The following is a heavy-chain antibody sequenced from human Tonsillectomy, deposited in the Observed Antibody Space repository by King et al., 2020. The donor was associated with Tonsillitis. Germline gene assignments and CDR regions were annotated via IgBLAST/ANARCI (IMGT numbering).Heavy chain of an antibody. CDR1: GFTFSSYA. CDR2: TSGTTGKT. V-gene: IGHV3-23*04. CDR3: AKGNMNCIGGSCPRSLYYYAMDV. D-gene: IGHD2-15*01. Sequence: EVQLVESGGGLVQPGGSLRLSCAASGFTFSSYAMSWVRQAPGKGLEWVSATSGTTGKTYYADSVKGRFTISRDNSKNTLYLQMNSLRAEDTAVYYCAKGNMNCIGGSCPRSLYYYAMDVWGQGTPVTVSS. J-gene: IGHJ6*02.